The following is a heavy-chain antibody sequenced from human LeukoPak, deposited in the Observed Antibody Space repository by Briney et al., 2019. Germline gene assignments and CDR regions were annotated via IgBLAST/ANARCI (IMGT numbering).Heavy chain of an antibody. CDR2: IYSGGST. V-gene: IGHV3-66*01. J-gene: IGHJ4*02. CDR1: GFTVSSNY. Sequence: GGSLRLSCAASGFTVSSNYMSWVRQAPGKGLEWVSVIYSGGSTHYADSVKGRFTISRDNSKNTVYLQMNSLRAEDTAVYFCVSLGYSSSSVRYWGQGTLVTVSS. D-gene: IGHD6-6*01. CDR3: VSLGYSSSSVRY.